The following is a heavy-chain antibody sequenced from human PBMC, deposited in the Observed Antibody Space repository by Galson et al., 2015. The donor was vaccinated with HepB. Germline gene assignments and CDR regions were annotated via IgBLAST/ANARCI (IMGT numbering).Heavy chain of an antibody. Sequence: SLRLSCAASGFTFTSYSLNWVRQAPGKGLEWDSSISTSSSYIYYADSVKGRFTISRDNAKNSLYLQMNSLRAEDTAVYYCARIVYGDLVIDYWGQGTLATVSS. D-gene: IGHD4-17*01. J-gene: IGHJ4*02. CDR2: ISTSSSYI. V-gene: IGHV3-21*01. CDR1: GFTFTSYS. CDR3: ARIVYGDLVIDY.